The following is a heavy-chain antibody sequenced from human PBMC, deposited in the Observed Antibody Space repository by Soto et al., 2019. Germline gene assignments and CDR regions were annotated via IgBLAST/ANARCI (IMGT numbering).Heavy chain of an antibody. D-gene: IGHD6-13*01. CDR2: INPNSGGT. J-gene: IGHJ3*02. CDR3: AREGGEQQLSRDAFDI. Sequence: ASVKVSCKAAGYTFTGYYMHWVRQAPGQGLEWMGWINPNSGGTNYAQKFQGRVTMTRDTSISTAYMELSRLRSDDTAVYYCAREGGEQQLSRDAFDIWGQGTMVTVS. V-gene: IGHV1-2*02. CDR1: GYTFTGYY.